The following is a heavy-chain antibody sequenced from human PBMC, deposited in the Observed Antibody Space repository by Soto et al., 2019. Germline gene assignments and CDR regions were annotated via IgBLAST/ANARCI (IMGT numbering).Heavy chain of an antibody. CDR1: GDSVSSNSAA. CDR3: ARDKANFDWLLALHAFDI. V-gene: IGHV6-1*01. Sequence: SQTLSLTCAISGDSVSSNSAAWNWIRQSPSRGLEWLGRTYYRSKWYNDYAVSVKSRITINPDTSKNQFSLQLNSVAPEDTAVYYCARDKANFDWLLALHAFDIWGQGTMVTVSS. CDR2: TYYRSKWYN. D-gene: IGHD3-9*01. J-gene: IGHJ3*02.